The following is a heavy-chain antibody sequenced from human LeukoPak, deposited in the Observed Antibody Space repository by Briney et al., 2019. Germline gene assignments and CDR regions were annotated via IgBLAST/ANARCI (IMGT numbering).Heavy chain of an antibody. J-gene: IGHJ4*02. Sequence: GGSLRLSCTASGFTFSTYAMTWVRQAPGKGLEWVSAISGGDGSTYYADSVRGRFTISRDNSKNTLYLQMNSLRAEDTAVYYCAKSMARPTQFYDFWSAYYKNYYFGYWGQGTLVTVSS. CDR2: ISGGDGST. CDR1: GFTFSTYA. D-gene: IGHD3-3*01. CDR3: AKSMARPTQFYDFWSAYYKNYYFGY. V-gene: IGHV3-23*01.